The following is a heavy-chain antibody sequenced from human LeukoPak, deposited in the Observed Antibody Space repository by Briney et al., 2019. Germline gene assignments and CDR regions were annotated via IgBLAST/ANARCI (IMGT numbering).Heavy chain of an antibody. J-gene: IGHJ4*02. CDR1: GFTFDDYA. CDR3: AKGPGTAMVTPFDY. Sequence: GGSLRLSCAASGFTFDDYAMHWVRQAPGKGLEWVSGISWNSGSIGYADSVKGRFTISRDNAKNSLYLQMNGLRAEDTALYYCAKGPGTAMVTPFDYWGQGTLVTVSS. CDR2: ISWNSGSI. V-gene: IGHV3-9*01. D-gene: IGHD5-18*01.